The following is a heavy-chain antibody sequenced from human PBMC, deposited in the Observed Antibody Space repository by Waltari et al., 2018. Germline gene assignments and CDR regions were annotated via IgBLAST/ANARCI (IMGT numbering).Heavy chain of an antibody. CDR2: ISSSSSTI. Sequence: EVQLVESGGGLVQPGGSLRLSCAASGFTFSSYSMNWVRQAPGKGLEWVSYISSSSSTIYYADSVKGRFTISRDNAKNSLYLQMNSLRAEDTAVYYCARESGNPAAYYMDVLGKGTTVTVSS. CDR3: ARESGNPAAYYMDV. J-gene: IGHJ6*03. CDR1: GFTFSSYS. V-gene: IGHV3-48*04. D-gene: IGHD6-25*01.